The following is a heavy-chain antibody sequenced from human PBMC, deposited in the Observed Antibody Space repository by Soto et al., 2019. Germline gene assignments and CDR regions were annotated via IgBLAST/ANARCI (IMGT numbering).Heavy chain of an antibody. J-gene: IGHJ6*02. V-gene: IGHV1-69*13. CDR1: RVAFSKFI. CDR3: AKVRYSSPMGYYYGMDV. CDR2: IIPIFGTA. D-gene: IGHD6-19*01. Sequence: SVKVSCKASRVAFSKFIVTWVRQAPGLGLEWVGGIIPIFGTANYAQKFQGRVTITADESTSASYMEVNNLRSEDTAVYYCAKVRYSSPMGYYYGMDVWGQGTTVTVSS.